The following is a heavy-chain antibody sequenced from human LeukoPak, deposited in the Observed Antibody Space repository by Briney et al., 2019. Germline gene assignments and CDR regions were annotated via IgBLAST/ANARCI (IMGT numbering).Heavy chain of an antibody. J-gene: IGHJ4*02. Sequence: GGSLRLSCAASGFTVSSNYMSWVRQAPGKGLEWVSVIYSGGSTYYADSVKGRFTISRDNSKNTLYLQMNSLRAEDTAVYYCASRVSTLWFGELLYSGGMDVWGQGTLVTVSS. CDR2: IYSGGST. CDR1: GFTVSSNY. CDR3: ASRVSTLWFGELLYSGGMDV. V-gene: IGHV3-66*01. D-gene: IGHD3-10*01.